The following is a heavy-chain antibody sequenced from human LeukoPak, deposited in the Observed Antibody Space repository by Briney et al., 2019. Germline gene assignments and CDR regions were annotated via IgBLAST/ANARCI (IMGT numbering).Heavy chain of an antibody. V-gene: IGHV3-7*01. J-gene: IGHJ4*02. CDR3: ARDPIQYYDILTAIHDPDY. CDR1: GFTFSSYW. CDR2: IKQDGSEK. D-gene: IGHD3-9*01. Sequence: GSLRLSCAATGFTFSSYWMSWVRQAPGKGLEWVANIKQDGSEKYYVDSVKDRFTISRDNAKNSLYLQMNSLRAEDTAVYYCARDPIQYYDILTAIHDPDYWGQGTLVTVSS.